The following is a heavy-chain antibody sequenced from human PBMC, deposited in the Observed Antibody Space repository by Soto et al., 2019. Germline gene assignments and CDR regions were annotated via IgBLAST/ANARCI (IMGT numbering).Heavy chain of an antibody. CDR2: ISGSGGST. CDR1: GFTFSSYA. D-gene: IGHD2-8*01. V-gene: IGHV3-23*01. CDR3: AKFIGCTNGVCNQYDYYYYYGMDV. Sequence: PGGSLRLSCAASGFTFSSYAMSWVRQAPGKGLEWVSAISGSGGSTYYADSVKGRFTISRDNSKNTLYLQMNSLRAEDTAVYYCAKFIGCTNGVCNQYDYYYYYGMDVWGQGTTVTVSS. J-gene: IGHJ6*02.